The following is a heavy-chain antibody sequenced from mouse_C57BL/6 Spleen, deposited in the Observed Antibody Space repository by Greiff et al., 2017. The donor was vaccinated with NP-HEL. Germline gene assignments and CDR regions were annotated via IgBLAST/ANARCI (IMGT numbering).Heavy chain of an antibody. Sequence: VKVEESGPGLVAPSQSLSITCTVSGFSLTSYGVDWVRQPPGKGLEWLGVIWGGGSTNYNSGLMSRLSISKDNSKSQVFLKMNSLQTDDTAMYYCAKHSYYGSSPYYAMDYWGQGTSVTVSS. CDR2: IWGGGST. CDR1: GFSLTSYG. CDR3: AKHSYYGSSPYYAMDY. D-gene: IGHD1-1*01. V-gene: IGHV2-9*01. J-gene: IGHJ4*01.